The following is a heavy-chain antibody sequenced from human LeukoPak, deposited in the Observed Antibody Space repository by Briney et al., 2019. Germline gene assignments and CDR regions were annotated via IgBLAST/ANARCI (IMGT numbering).Heavy chain of an antibody. CDR2: ISSSSSTI. J-gene: IGHJ4*02. CDR1: GFTFSSYS. CDR3: AKDRQMVRGVTAFDY. D-gene: IGHD3-10*01. V-gene: IGHV3-48*01. Sequence: GGSLRLSCAASGFTFSSYSMNWVRQAPGKGLEWVSYISSSSSTIYYADSVKGRFTISRDNSKNTLYLQMNSLRAEDTTVYYCAKDRQMVRGVTAFDYWGQGTLVTVSS.